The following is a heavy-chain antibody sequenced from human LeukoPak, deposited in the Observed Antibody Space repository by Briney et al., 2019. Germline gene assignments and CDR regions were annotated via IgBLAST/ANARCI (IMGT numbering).Heavy chain of an antibody. Sequence: GGSLRLPCAASGFPFSSYWMSWVRQAPGKRLEWVANINQDGSEKYYVDSVKGRFIISRYNARNSLFLQMNILTAEDTAIYYCVREGAYSTSSPAGYWGQGTLVSVSS. J-gene: IGHJ4*02. V-gene: IGHV3-7*01. D-gene: IGHD6-6*01. CDR1: GFPFSSYW. CDR2: INQDGSEK. CDR3: VREGAYSTSSPAGY.